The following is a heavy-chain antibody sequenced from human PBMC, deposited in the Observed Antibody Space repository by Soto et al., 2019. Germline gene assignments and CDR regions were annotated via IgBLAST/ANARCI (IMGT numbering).Heavy chain of an antibody. D-gene: IGHD4-17*01. V-gene: IGHV2-5*02. CDR1: GFSLNTNGVS. J-gene: IGHJ4*02. Sequence: QITLKESGPTLVKPTQTLTLTCTFSGFSLNTNGVSVGWVRQPPGRALEWLALIYWDDDQHYSPSLKSRLTITNDTTKNPVVLTMTNMDPVDTATYDCAHRTGYGALFDYWGQGTLVTVSS. CDR2: IYWDDDQ. CDR3: AHRTGYGALFDY.